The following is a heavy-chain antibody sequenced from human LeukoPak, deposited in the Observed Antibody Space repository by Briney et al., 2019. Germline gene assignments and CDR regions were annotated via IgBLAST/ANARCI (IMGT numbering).Heavy chain of an antibody. D-gene: IGHD3-3*01. CDR2: LYFSGST. J-gene: IGHJ4*02. Sequence: SETLSLTCTVSGGSISSGGYYWSWIRQHPGKGLEWIGYLYFSGSTYYDPSLKSPVTISVDTTKNQFSLRLSSVTAADTAVYYCARVGGTRPDRYYFDYWGQGTLVTVSS. CDR1: GGSISSGGYY. V-gene: IGHV4-31*01. CDR3: ARVGGTRPDRYYFDY.